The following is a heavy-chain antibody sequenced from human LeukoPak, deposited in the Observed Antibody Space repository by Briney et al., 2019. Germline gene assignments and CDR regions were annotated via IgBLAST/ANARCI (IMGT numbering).Heavy chain of an antibody. J-gene: IGHJ4*02. CDR2: IYPGDSDA. Sequence: GESLKISCKGSGYTFTNYWIGWVRQMPGKGLEWMGVIYPGDSDARYSPSFEGQVTISVDKSINTAYLQWSSLQASDTAIYFCARDPDNSSGSFTPGHWGQGTLVTVSS. D-gene: IGHD6-19*01. CDR3: ARDPDNSSGSFTPGH. V-gene: IGHV5-51*01. CDR1: GYTFTNYW.